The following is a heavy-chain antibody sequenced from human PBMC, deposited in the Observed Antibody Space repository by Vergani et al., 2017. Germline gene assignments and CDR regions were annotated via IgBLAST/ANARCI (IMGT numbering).Heavy chain of an antibody. Sequence: QLQLQESGPGLVKPSETLSLTCTVSGGSISSNSYYWGWVRQPPGKGLEWIGSIYYSGSTYYNPSLKSRVPISVDTSKNQFSLKLSSVTAADTAVYYCASGSGYELDYWGQGTLVTVSS. CDR3: ASGSGYELDY. D-gene: IGHD5-12*01. CDR2: IYYSGST. J-gene: IGHJ4*02. CDR1: GGSISSNSYY. V-gene: IGHV4-39*01.